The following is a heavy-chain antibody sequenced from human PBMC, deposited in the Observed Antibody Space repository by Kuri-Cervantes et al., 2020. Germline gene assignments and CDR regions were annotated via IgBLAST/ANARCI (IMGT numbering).Heavy chain of an antibody. J-gene: IGHJ4*02. CDR2: IYPLDSDT. CDR3: ARRAAVAESVDY. CDR1: GYVFTDYW. V-gene: IGHV5-51*01. D-gene: IGHD6-19*01. Sequence: GESLKISCKGSGYVFTDYWIAWVRQMPGRGLEWMGIIYPLDSDTRYSPSFQGQVTISADKSISTAYLQWSSLKASDTAMYYCARRAAVAESVDYWGQGTLVTVSS.